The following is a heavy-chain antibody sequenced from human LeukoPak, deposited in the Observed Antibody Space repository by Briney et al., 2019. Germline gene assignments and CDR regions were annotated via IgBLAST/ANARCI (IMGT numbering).Heavy chain of an antibody. J-gene: IGHJ5*02. CDR2: IYTSGST. Sequence: SETLSLTCTVSGASIRSHYWSWIRQPPGKGLEWIGRIYTSGSTNYNPSLKSRVTISVDTSKNQFSLKLSSVTAADTAVYYCARGIYGDQHNWFDPWGQGTLVTVSS. V-gene: IGHV4-4*08. CDR1: GASIRSHY. D-gene: IGHD4-17*01. CDR3: ARGIYGDQHNWFDP.